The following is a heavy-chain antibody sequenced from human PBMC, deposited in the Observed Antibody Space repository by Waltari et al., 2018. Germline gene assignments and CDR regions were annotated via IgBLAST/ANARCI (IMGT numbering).Heavy chain of an antibody. CDR1: GTPISSQKHY. V-gene: IGHV4-30-4*08. J-gene: IGHJ4*02. D-gene: IGHD4-17*01. Sequence: QVLLQEMGPGLLQPSQTLSLTCAVSGTPISSQKHYWNWIRQPPGKGLEWIGSIYYDGGTKYTPSLESRVTISIDTSKNQFSLKLSSVTAADTAVYFCARWDQDYFSFFFDYWGRGTLVTVSS. CDR3: ARWDQDYFSFFFDY. CDR2: IYYDGGT.